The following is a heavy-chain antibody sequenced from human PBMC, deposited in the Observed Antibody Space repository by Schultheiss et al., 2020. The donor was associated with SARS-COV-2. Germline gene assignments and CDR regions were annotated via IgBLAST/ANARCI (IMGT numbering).Heavy chain of an antibody. V-gene: IGHV4-59*01. CDR2: IYYSGST. Sequence: SQTLSLTCSVSGGSISSYYWSWIRQPPGKGLEWIGYIYYSGSTYYNPSLKSRVTISVDTSKNQFSLKLASVTAADTAVYYCAKVDPAPPIARPDVNWFESWGQGALVTVSS. CDR3: AKVDPAPPIARPDVNWFES. J-gene: IGHJ5*01. CDR1: GGSISSYY. D-gene: IGHD2-15*01.